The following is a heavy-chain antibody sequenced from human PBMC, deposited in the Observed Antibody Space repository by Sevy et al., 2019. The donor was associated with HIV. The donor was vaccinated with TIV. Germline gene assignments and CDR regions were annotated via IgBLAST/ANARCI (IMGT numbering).Heavy chain of an antibody. CDR3: ARDMELVNEGTQEFYY. D-gene: IGHD1-7*01. Sequence: ASAKVSCKASGYTFTGYFMHWVRQAPGQGLEWMGWINPNSGDTNYAQKFQDRVTMTRDTSINTAYMELSRLRSDDTALYYCARDMELVNEGTQEFYYWGQGTLVTVSS. CDR1: GYTFTGYF. J-gene: IGHJ4*02. V-gene: IGHV1-2*02. CDR2: INPNSGDT.